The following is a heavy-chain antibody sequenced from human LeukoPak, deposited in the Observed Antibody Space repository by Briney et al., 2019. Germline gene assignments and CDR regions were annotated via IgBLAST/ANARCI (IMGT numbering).Heavy chain of an antibody. CDR1: GYSINNGYY. V-gene: IGHV4-38-2*02. J-gene: IGHJ4*02. Sequence: PSETLSLTCTVSGYSINNGYYWGWIRQPPGKGLEWIGSIYHSGSTYYKPSLKSRVTISVDTSKNQFSLKLSSVTAADTAVYYCARAFYSSSWYHKEDFFDYWGQGTLVTVSS. D-gene: IGHD6-13*01. CDR2: IYHSGST. CDR3: ARAFYSSSWYHKEDFFDY.